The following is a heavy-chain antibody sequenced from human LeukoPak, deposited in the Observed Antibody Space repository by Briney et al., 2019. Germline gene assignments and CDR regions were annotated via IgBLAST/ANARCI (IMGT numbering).Heavy chain of an antibody. CDR1: GFTFSRYS. Sequence: GGSLRLSCAASGFTFSRYSMNWVRQAPGKGLEWVSSISSGSSYIYYADSVKGRFTISRDNAKKSVYLQMNSLRADDPAVYYCARDFTGSSGPYFDCWGQGTLVTVSA. J-gene: IGHJ4*02. D-gene: IGHD6-19*01. CDR2: ISSGSSYI. CDR3: ARDFTGSSGPYFDC. V-gene: IGHV3-21*01.